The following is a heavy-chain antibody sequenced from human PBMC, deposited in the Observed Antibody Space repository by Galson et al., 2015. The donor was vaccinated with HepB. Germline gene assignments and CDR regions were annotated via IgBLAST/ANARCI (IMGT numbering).Heavy chain of an antibody. CDR3: AREGYDTDAFDI. Sequence: SLRLSCAASGFTFSDYYMSWIRQAPGKELEWASYISSSSSYTNYADSVKGRFTISRDNAKNSLYLQMNSLRAEDTAVYYCAREGYDTDAFDIWGQGTMVTVSS. D-gene: IGHD3-22*01. CDR1: GFTFSDYY. CDR2: ISSSSSYT. V-gene: IGHV3-11*05. J-gene: IGHJ3*02.